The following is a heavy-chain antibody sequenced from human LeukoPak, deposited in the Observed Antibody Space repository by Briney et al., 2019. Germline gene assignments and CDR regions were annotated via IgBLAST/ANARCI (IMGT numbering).Heavy chain of an antibody. CDR3: AVVAVAGLSFDY. CDR2: IIPILGIA. D-gene: IGHD6-19*01. Sequence: VASVKVSCKASGGTFSSYAISWVRQAPGQGLEWMGRIIPILGIANYAQKFQGRVTITADKSTSTAYMELSSLRSEDTAVCYCAVVAVAGLSFDYWGQGTLVTVSS. V-gene: IGHV1-69*04. CDR1: GGTFSSYA. J-gene: IGHJ4*02.